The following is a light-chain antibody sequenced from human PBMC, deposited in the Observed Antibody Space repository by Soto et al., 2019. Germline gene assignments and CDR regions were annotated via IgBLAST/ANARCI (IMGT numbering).Light chain of an antibody. V-gene: IGLV3-1*01. CDR3: QAWDGGTVV. CDR1: KLGDKY. CDR2: QDT. J-gene: IGLJ2*01. Sequence: SYELTQPPSMSVSPGQTATIACSGDKLGDKYVCWYQQKSGESPILVIYQDTKRPSGIPERFSGSNSGSTATLTISGTQSIDEADYYCQAWDGGTVVFGGGTKPPS.